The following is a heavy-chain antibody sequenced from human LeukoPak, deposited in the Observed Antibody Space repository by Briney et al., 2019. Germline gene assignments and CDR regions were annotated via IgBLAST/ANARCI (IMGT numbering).Heavy chain of an antibody. CDR1: GFTFSSYS. CDR3: AREAWYYDFWSGYYTSYYYYYMDV. Sequence: PGGSLRLSCAASGFTFSSYSMNWVRQAPGKGLEWVSSISSSSSYIYYADSVKGRFTISRDNAKNSLYLQMNSLRAEDTALYYCAREAWYYDFWSGYYTSYYYYYMDVWGKGTTVTVSS. J-gene: IGHJ6*03. V-gene: IGHV3-21*04. CDR2: ISSSSSYI. D-gene: IGHD3-3*01.